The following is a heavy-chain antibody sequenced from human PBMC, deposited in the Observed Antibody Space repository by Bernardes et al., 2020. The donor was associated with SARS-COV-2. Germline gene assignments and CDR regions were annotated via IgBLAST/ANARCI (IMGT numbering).Heavy chain of an antibody. CDR2: IPNTSTTI. V-gene: IGHV3-48*02. CDR3: ARVSYSGYDSFDY. J-gene: IGHJ4*02. D-gene: IGHD5-12*01. CDR1: AFSSS. Sequence: GGTLRLSCTACAFSSSIGCVRQAPEKGREWVPSIPNTSTTIHPPHAEKGRFTISRDNAKNGLYLQMSSLRDEDTAVYYCARVSYSGYDSFDYWGQGTLVTVSS.